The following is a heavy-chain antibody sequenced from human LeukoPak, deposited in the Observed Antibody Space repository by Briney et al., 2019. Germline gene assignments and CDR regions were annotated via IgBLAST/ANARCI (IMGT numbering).Heavy chain of an antibody. J-gene: IGHJ4*02. D-gene: IGHD3-22*01. V-gene: IGHV4-59*08. Sequence: SETLSLTCTVSGASISSYYWSWLRQPPGKGLEWIGYIYYSGSTNYNPSLKSRVTISVDTSKNQFSLKLSSVTAADTAVYYCAATYYYDSSGYVGDYWGQGTLVTVSS. CDR3: AATYYYDSSGYVGDY. CDR1: GASISSYY. CDR2: IYYSGST.